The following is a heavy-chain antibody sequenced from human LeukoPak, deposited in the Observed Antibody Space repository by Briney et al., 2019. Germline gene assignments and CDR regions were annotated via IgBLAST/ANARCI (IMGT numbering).Heavy chain of an antibody. D-gene: IGHD6-19*01. J-gene: IGHJ1*01. CDR3: ARHKYSSLEYFQH. V-gene: IGHV4-39*01. CDR1: SGSISSSSYY. Sequence: SETLSLTCTVSSGSISSSSYYWGWIRQPPGKGLEWIGSIYYSGSTYYNPSLKSRVTISVDTSKNQFSLKLSSVTAADTAVYYCARHKYSSLEYFQHWGQGTLVTVSS. CDR2: IYYSGST.